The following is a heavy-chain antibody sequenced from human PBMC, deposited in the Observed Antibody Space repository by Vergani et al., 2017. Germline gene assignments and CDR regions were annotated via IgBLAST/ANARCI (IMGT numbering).Heavy chain of an antibody. CDR1: GGTFSSYA. CDR3: ARRAYYDILTGYDWLDP. CDR2: IIPIFGTA. Sequence: QVQLVQSGAEVKKPGSSVKVSCKASGGTFSSYAISWVRQAPGQGLEWMGGIIPIFGTANYAQKFQGRVTITADESTSTAYMELSSLRSEDTAVYYCARRAYYDILTGYDWLDPWGQGTLVTVSS. J-gene: IGHJ5*02. V-gene: IGHV1-69*12. D-gene: IGHD3-9*01.